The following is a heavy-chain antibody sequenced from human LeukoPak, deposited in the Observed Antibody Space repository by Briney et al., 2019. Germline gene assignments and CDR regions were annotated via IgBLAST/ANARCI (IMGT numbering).Heavy chain of an antibody. CDR2: IYTGGST. D-gene: IGHD1-26*01. Sequence: PGGSLRLSCAASGFTLNNAWMSWVRQAPGKGLEWVSVIYTGGSTYYADSVKGRFTISRDNSKNTLYLQMHNLRAEDTAVYYCASSSGTDYVYYFAYWGQGTLVTVSS. CDR1: GFTLNNAW. V-gene: IGHV3-53*01. CDR3: ASSSGTDYVYYFAY. J-gene: IGHJ4*02.